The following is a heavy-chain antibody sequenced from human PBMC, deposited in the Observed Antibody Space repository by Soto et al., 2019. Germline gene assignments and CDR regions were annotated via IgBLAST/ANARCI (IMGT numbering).Heavy chain of an antibody. Sequence: QVQLVQSGAEVKKPGASVKVSCKASGYTFTSYGISWVRQAPGQGLEWMGWISAYNGNTNYAQKLQGRVTMTTDTSTSTAYMELRSLRSDDTAVYYCAGELTDIVVVVAATPGYWGQGTLVTVSS. CDR3: AGELTDIVVVVAATPGY. CDR1: GYTFTSYG. J-gene: IGHJ4*02. D-gene: IGHD2-15*01. CDR2: ISAYNGNT. V-gene: IGHV1-18*01.